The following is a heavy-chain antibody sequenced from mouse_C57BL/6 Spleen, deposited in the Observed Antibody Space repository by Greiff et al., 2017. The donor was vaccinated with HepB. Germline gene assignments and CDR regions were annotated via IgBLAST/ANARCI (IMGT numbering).Heavy chain of an antibody. CDR1: GYTFTNYW. V-gene: IGHV1-63*01. CDR2: IYPGGGYT. J-gene: IGHJ2*01. CDR3: ARGNYFDY. Sequence: VQLQQSGAELVRPGTSVKMSCKASGYTFTNYWIGWAKQRPGHGLEWIGDIYPGGGYTNYNDKFKGKATLTADKSSSTAYMQFSSLTSEDSAIYYCARGNYFDYWGQGTTLTVSS.